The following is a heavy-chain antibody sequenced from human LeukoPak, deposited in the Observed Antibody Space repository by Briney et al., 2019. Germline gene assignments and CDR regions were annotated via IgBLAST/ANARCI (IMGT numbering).Heavy chain of an antibody. J-gene: IGHJ4*02. CDR1: GFTFSSYA. CDR3: ARSPTAMVNYFDY. Sequence: PGRFLRLSCAASGFTFSSYAMHWVRQAPGKGLEWVAVISYDGSNKYYADSVKGRFTISRDNSKNTLYLQMNSLRAEDTAVYYCARSPTAMVNYFDYWGQGTLVTVSS. CDR2: ISYDGSNK. V-gene: IGHV3-30*04. D-gene: IGHD5-18*01.